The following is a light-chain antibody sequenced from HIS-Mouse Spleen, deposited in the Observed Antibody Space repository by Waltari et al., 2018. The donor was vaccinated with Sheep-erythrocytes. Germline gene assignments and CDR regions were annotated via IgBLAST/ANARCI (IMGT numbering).Light chain of an antibody. J-gene: IGLJ3*02. CDR2: EGS. V-gene: IGLV2-23*01. CDR3: CSYAGSSTPWV. Sequence: QSALTQPASVSGSPGQSITISCTGTRRDVGSYNLVSWYQQHQGKAPKLMIYEGSKRPSGVSNRFSGSKSGNTASLTISGLQAEDEADYYCCSYAGSSTPWVFGGGTKLTVL. CDR1: RRDVGSYNL.